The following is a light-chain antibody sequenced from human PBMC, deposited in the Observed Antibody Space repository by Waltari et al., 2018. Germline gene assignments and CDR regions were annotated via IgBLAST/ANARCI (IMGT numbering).Light chain of an antibody. Sequence: DIVMTQSPDSLAVSLGERATINCRSSRSVLDSSNNRHYLAWYQQKPGQPPKLIVYGASTRESGVPDRFSGSGSGTDYTLTISSLQAEDVAVYYCHQDYDIPWTFGQGTRVEIK. CDR1: RSVLDSSNNRHY. CDR2: GAS. V-gene: IGKV4-1*01. J-gene: IGKJ1*01. CDR3: HQDYDIPWT.